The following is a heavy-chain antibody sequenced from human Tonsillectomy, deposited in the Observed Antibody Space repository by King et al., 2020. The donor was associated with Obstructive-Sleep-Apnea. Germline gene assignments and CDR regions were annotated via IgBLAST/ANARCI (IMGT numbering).Heavy chain of an antibody. Sequence: VQLVESGGDLVQPGGSLRLSCAASGFTFSNSWMTWVRQAPGKGLEWVANIKQDGSEKYYVDSVKGRFTISRDNAKNSLDLQKNSLRAEDTAVYYCAKIIAVAGRFAFDIWGQGTMVTVSS. J-gene: IGHJ3*02. D-gene: IGHD6-19*01. CDR2: IKQDGSEK. CDR3: AKIIAVAGRFAFDI. V-gene: IGHV3-7*01. CDR1: GFTFSNSW.